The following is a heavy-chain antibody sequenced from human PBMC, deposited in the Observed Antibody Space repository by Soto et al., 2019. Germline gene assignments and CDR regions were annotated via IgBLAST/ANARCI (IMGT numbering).Heavy chain of an antibody. J-gene: IGHJ4*02. CDR3: ASIRFLEWLLIDY. D-gene: IGHD3-3*01. CDR1: GGSISSYY. V-gene: IGHV4-59*08. CDR2: IYYSGST. Sequence: PSETLSLTCTVSGGSISSYYWSWIRQPPGKGLEWIGYIYYSGSTNYNPSLKSRVTISVDTSKNQFSLKLSSVTAADTAVYYCASIRFLEWLLIDYWGQGTLVTVSS.